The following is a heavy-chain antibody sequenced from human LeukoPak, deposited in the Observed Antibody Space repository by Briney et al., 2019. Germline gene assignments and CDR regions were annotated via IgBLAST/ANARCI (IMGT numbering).Heavy chain of an antibody. J-gene: IGHJ4*02. CDR2: IYYSGST. CDR3: ARQSLRRYSSSWWDY. CDR1: GGSISSSSYY. Sequence: SETLSLTCTVSGGSISSSSYYWGWIRQPPGKGLEWIGSIYYSGSTYYNPSLKSRVTISVDKSKNQFSLKLSSVTAADTAVYYCARQSLRRYSSSWWDYWGQGTLVTVSS. D-gene: IGHD6-13*01. V-gene: IGHV4-39*01.